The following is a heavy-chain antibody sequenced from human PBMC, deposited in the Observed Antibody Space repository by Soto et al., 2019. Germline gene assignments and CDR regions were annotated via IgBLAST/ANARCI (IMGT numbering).Heavy chain of an antibody. V-gene: IGHV1-2*04. CDR2: INPNSGGT. J-gene: IGHJ3*02. CDR3: ARGRLAARIHDAFDI. D-gene: IGHD3-16*01. Sequence: QVQLVQSGAEVKKPGASVKVSCKASGYTFTGYYMHWVRQAPGQGLEWMGWINPNSGGTNYAQKFQGWVTMTRDTSISTAYMELSRLRSDDTDVYYCARGRLAARIHDAFDIWGQGTMVTVSS. CDR1: GYTFTGYY.